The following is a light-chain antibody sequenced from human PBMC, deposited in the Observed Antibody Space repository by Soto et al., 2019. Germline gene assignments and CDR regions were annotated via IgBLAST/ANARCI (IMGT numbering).Light chain of an antibody. Sequence: QSALTQAASVSGSPGQSVTISCTGTSSDIGAYHYVSWYQQRPGKAPKVLIYAVNNRPSGIPDRFSGSKSGNTASLTISGLQAEDEAVYYCNSYTNSDTVVFGGGTKLTVL. J-gene: IGLJ2*01. CDR1: SSDIGAYHY. CDR3: NSYTNSDTVV. V-gene: IGLV2-14*01. CDR2: AVN.